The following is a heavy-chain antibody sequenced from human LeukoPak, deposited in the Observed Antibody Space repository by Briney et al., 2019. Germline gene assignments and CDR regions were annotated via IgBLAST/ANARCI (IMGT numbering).Heavy chain of an antibody. CDR1: GFKFDDYG. D-gene: IGHD2-15*01. CDR2: INWNGDSR. V-gene: IGHV3-20*04. J-gene: IGHJ4*02. Sequence: GGSLRLSCTASGFKFDDYGMTWVRQAPGKGLEWVSDINWNGDSRGYAHSVRGRFTISRDNAKNSLYLQMNSLRAEDTALYSCARALDSAFDYWGQGTLVTVSS. CDR3: ARALDSAFDY.